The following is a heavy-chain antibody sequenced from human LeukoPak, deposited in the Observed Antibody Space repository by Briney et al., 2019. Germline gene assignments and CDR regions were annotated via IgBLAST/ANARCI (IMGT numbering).Heavy chain of an antibody. Sequence: ASVKVSCKASGYTFTSYGISWVRQAPGQGLEWMGWISAYNGNTNYAQKLQGRVTMTTDTSTSTAYMELRSLRSDDTAVYYCARDAPNYYDSSGYYDDAFDIWGQGTMVTVSS. CDR3: ARDAPNYYDSSGYYDDAFDI. CDR1: GYTFTSYG. D-gene: IGHD3-22*01. CDR2: ISAYNGNT. J-gene: IGHJ3*02. V-gene: IGHV1-18*01.